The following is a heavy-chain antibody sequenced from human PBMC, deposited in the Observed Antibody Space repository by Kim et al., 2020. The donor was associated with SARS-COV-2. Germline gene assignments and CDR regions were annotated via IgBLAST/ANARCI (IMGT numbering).Heavy chain of an antibody. CDR1: GGTFSSYA. CDR2: IIPIFGTA. V-gene: IGHV1-69*13. J-gene: IGHJ5*02. D-gene: IGHD4-17*01. Sequence: SVKVSCKASGGTFSSYAISWVRQAPGQGLEWMGGIIPIFGTANYAQKFQGRVTITADESTSTAYLELSSLRSEDTAVYYCARSLRDWFDPWGQGTLVTVSS. CDR3: ARSLRDWFDP.